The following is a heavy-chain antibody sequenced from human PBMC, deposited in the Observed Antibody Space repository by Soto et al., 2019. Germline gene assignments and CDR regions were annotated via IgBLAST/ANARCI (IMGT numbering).Heavy chain of an antibody. Sequence: PSETLSLTCTVSGGSISSSSYYWGWIRQPPGKGLEWIGSIYYSGSTYYNPSLKSRVTISVDTSKNQFSLKLSSVTAADTAVYYCASQGKLVRFPVGDYWGQGTLVNVSS. D-gene: IGHD6-6*01. CDR3: ASQGKLVRFPVGDY. J-gene: IGHJ4*02. CDR2: IYYSGST. CDR1: GGSISSSSYY. V-gene: IGHV4-39*01.